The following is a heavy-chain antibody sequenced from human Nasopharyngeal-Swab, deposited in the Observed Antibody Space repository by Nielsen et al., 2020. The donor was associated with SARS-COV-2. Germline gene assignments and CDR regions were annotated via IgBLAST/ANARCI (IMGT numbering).Heavy chain of an antibody. Sequence: VKVSCKASGGTFSSYAISWVRQAPGQGLEWMGGIIPIFGTANYAQKFQGRATITADESTSTAYMELSSLRSEDTAVYYCARIAVHHNWFDPWGQGALVTVSS. CDR1: GGTFSSYA. D-gene: IGHD1-1*01. CDR3: ARIAVHHNWFDP. J-gene: IGHJ5*02. V-gene: IGHV1-69*13. CDR2: IIPIFGTA.